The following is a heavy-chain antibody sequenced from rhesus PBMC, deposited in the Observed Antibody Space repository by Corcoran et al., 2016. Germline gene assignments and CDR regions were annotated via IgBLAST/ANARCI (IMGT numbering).Heavy chain of an antibody. V-gene: IGHV3-100*02. CDR3: TRIWTGYYIPFDY. J-gene: IGHJ4*01. CDR2: ISESGGTI. CDR1: GFTFSSYE. D-gene: IGHD3-3*01. Sequence: DVQLVESGGGLVKPGGSLRLSCVASGFTFSSYEMHWVRQAPGQGLEWVSVISESGGTIYYADAVKGRFTISRDNAKNSLLRKMNSLRAEDTAVYYCTRIWTGYYIPFDYWGQGVLVTVSS.